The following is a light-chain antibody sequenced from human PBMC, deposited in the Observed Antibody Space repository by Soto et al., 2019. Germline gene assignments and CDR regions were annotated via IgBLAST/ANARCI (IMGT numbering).Light chain of an antibody. V-gene: IGLV2-14*03. CDR3: SSYSSNNSPYV. CDR1: SSDVGGYNY. J-gene: IGLJ1*01. Sequence: QSALTQLASVSGSPGQSITISCTGTSSDVGGYNYVSWYQHHPGKAPKLMIYDVSNRPSGVSNRFSGSKSGNTASLTISGLQAEDEADYYCSSYSSNNSPYVFGTGTKLTVL. CDR2: DVS.